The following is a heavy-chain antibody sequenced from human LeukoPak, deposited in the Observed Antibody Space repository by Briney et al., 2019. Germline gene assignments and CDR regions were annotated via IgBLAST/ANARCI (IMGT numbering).Heavy chain of an antibody. J-gene: IGHJ4*02. CDR2: INPNSGGT. V-gene: IGHV1-2*04. CDR3: ARGYDSSGYYDY. D-gene: IGHD3-22*01. Sequence: GASVKVSCKASGYTFTVYYMHWVRQAPGQGLEWMGWINPNSGGTNYAQKFQGWVTMTRDTSISTAPMELSRLRSDDTAVYYCARGYDSSGYYDYWGQGTLVTVSS. CDR1: GYTFTVYY.